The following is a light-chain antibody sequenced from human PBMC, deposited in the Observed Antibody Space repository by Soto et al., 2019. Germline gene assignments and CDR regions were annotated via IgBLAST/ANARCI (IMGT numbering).Light chain of an antibody. J-gene: IGLJ2*01. V-gene: IGLV1-44*01. CDR1: SSNIGGNS. Sequence: QLVLTQPPSTSGAPGQTVTISCSGSSSNIGGNSVSWYQQVPGTAPKVLIYRNTQRPSGVPDRFSGSKSGTSASLAISGLQSEDEAYYYCASWDDSLTGSVVFGGGTQLTVL. CDR3: ASWDDSLTGSVV. CDR2: RNT.